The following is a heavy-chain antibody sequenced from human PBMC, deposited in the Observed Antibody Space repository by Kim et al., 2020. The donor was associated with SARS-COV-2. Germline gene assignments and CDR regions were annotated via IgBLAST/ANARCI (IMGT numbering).Heavy chain of an antibody. D-gene: IGHD3-10*01. CDR2: IFYSGTT. V-gene: IGHV4-39*01. Sequence: SETLSLTCTVSGASISNNYYWGWIRQPPGKGLEWIGLIFYSGTTFYNPSLRSRVTISVNTSKNQFSLKLNSVTAADTAVYYCAGGRYYWAFDIWGQGTDVTVSS. CDR1: GASISNNYY. CDR3: AGGRYYWAFDI. J-gene: IGHJ3*02.